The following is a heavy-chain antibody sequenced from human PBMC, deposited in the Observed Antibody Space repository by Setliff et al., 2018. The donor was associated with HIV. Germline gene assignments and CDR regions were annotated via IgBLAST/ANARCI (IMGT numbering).Heavy chain of an antibody. CDR3: ARDEGAGPVDS. CDR2: IYYSGIT. V-gene: IGHV4-39*07. Sequence: PSETLSLTCTVSGDSTTSSSSYWGWIRQPPGKGLEWIGNIYYSGITNYNPSLKSRVSISVDTSKNQFYLKLNSVTAADTAVYYCARDEGAGPVDSWGRGTLVTVSS. CDR1: GDSTTSSSSY. D-gene: IGHD1-26*01. J-gene: IGHJ4*02.